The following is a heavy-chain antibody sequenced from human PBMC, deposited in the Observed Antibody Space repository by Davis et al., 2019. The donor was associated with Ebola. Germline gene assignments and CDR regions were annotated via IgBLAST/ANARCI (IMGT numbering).Heavy chain of an antibody. D-gene: IGHD1-26*01. CDR1: GGSIRSSSYY. V-gene: IGHV4-39*01. Sequence: GSLRLSCSVSGGSIRSSSYYWSWIRQPPGKGLEWIGSIYYSGSTYYNPSLKSRVTMSVDKSKRQFSLKLNSMIAADTAVYYCAIQIVGTTRVFDYWGQGTLVTVSS. CDR3: AIQIVGTTRVFDY. CDR2: IYYSGST. J-gene: IGHJ4*02.